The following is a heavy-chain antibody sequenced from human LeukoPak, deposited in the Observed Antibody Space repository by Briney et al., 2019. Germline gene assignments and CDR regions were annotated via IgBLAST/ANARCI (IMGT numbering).Heavy chain of an antibody. Sequence: SQTLSLTCAISRDNVSSNSAAWNWIRQSPSRGLEWLGRTYYRSKWYNDYAVSVKSRITINPDTSKNQFSLQLNSVTPEDTAVYCARGKWELLSHYWCFDLWGRGTLVTVSS. J-gene: IGHJ2*01. V-gene: IGHV6-1*01. CDR2: TYYRSKWYN. D-gene: IGHD1-26*01. CDR1: RDNVSSNSAA. CDR3: ARGKWELLSHYWCFDL.